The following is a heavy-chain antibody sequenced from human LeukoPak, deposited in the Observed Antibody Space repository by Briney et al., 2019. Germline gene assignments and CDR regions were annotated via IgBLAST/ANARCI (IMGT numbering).Heavy chain of an antibody. V-gene: IGHV1-2*02. D-gene: IGHD5-12*01. CDR3: ARESGLSGSEEDP. CDR1: GYTFTGYY. Sequence: ASVKVSCKASGYTFTGYYMHWVRQAPGQGLEWMGWINPNSGGTNYAQKFRGRVTMTRDTSNSTAYMELSRLRSDDTAVYYCARESGLSGSEEDPWGQGTLVTVSS. CDR2: INPNSGGT. J-gene: IGHJ5*02.